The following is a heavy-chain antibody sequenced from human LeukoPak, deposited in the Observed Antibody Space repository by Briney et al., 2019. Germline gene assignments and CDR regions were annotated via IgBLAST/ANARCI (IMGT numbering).Heavy chain of an antibody. CDR3: ARLVVVPAAIDY. D-gene: IGHD2-2*02. V-gene: IGHV4-39*01. Sequence: SETLSLTCTVSGGSISSSNYYWGWIRQPPGKGLEWIGSICHSGSTYYNPSLKSRGTISVDTSKNQFSLKLSSVTAADTAVYYCARLVVVPAAIDYWGQGTLVTVSS. CDR2: ICHSGST. CDR1: GGSISSSNYY. J-gene: IGHJ4*02.